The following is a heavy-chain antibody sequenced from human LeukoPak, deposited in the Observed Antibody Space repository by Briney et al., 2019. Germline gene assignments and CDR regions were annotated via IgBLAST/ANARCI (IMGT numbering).Heavy chain of an antibody. J-gene: IGHJ5*02. V-gene: IGHV4-34*01. CDR3: ARADIIVVPAASILYNWFDP. CDR2: VNHSGST. D-gene: IGHD2-2*01. CDR1: GGSFSGYY. Sequence: PSETLSLTCAVYGGSFSGYYWSWIRQPPGKGLEWIGEVNHSGSTNYNPSLKSRVTTSVDTSKNQFSLKLSSVTAADTAVYYCARADIIVVPAASILYNWFDPWGQGTLVTVSS.